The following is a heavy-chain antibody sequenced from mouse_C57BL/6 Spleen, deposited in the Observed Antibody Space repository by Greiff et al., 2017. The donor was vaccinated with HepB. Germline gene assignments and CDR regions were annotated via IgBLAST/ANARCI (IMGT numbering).Heavy chain of an antibody. CDR3: ARGGGNHERYFDY. Sequence: QVQLKQPGAELVMPGASVKLSCKASGYTFTSYWMHWVKQRPGQGLEWIGEIDPSDSYTNYNQKFKGKSTLTVDKSSSTAYMQLSSLTSEDSAVYYCARGGGNHERYFDYWGQGTTLTVSS. CDR1: GYTFTSYW. J-gene: IGHJ2*01. CDR2: IDPSDSYT. V-gene: IGHV1-69*01. D-gene: IGHD2-1*01.